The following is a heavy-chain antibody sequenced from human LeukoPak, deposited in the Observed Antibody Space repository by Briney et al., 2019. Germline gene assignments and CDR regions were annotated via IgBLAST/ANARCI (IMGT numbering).Heavy chain of an antibody. V-gene: IGHV1-24*01. J-gene: IGHJ4*02. CDR2: SDPEDGER. CDR1: GKTLSDLS. Sequence: ASVKVSCKVSGKTLSDLSIHWLRQPPGKGLEWLGGSDPEDGERIYAQMFQGRVTMTEDTSIDTAYMELSSLRSEDTAVYYCVTGFTTIAVDYFDYWGQGTLVTVSP. CDR3: VTGFTTIAVDYFDY. D-gene: IGHD1-1*01.